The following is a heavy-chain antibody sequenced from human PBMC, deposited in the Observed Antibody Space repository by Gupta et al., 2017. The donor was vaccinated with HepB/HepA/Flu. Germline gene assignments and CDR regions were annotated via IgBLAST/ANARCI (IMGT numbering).Heavy chain of an antibody. CDR1: GYTFTGYY. D-gene: IGHD2-2*02. Sequence: QVQLVQSGAEVKKPGASVKVSCKASGYTFTGYYMHWVRQAPGQGLEWMGWINPNSGGTNYAQKFQGRVTMTRDTSISTAYMELSRLRSDDTAVYYCARDPGGCSSTSCYTYYMDVWGKGTTVTVSS. CDR2: INPNSGGT. V-gene: IGHV1-2*02. J-gene: IGHJ6*03. CDR3: ARDPGGCSSTSCYTYYMDV.